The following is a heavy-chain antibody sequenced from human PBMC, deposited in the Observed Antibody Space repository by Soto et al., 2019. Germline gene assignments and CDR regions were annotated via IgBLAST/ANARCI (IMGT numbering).Heavy chain of an antibody. V-gene: IGHV4-34*01. CDR1: GGSLSGYY. CDR3: ARGQEGVVATH. J-gene: IGHJ4*02. CDR2: VKDGGTT. D-gene: IGHD5-12*01. Sequence: QVQLQQWGAGLLKPSETLSLNCAVTGGSLSGYYWSWIRQPPGKGLEWIGEVKDGGTTNYSPSLRGRVTRSSDTSNNQFSLRLNSVTAADTGVYYCARGQEGVVATHWDQGSLVTVSS.